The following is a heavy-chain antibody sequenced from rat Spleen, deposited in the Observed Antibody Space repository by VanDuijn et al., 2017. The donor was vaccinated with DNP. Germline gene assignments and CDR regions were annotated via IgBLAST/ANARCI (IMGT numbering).Heavy chain of an antibody. CDR2: INSAGST. Sequence: EVQLQESGPGLVKPSQSLSLTCSVTGYSISSCCRWTWIRKFPGNKLEWMGYINSAGSTNYNPSLKSRISITRDTSKNQFFLQVNSVTTEDTATYYCARGDILRSFDYWGQGVMVTVSS. J-gene: IGHJ2*01. D-gene: IGHD1-6*01. CDR3: ARGDILRSFDY. CDR1: GYSISSCCR. V-gene: IGHV3-3*01.